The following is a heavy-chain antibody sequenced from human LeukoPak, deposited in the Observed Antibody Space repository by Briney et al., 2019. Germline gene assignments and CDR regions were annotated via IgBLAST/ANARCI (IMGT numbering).Heavy chain of an antibody. CDR2: ISGSGGST. J-gene: IGHJ4*02. Sequence: GGSLRLSCAASGFTFSSYAMSWVRQAPGKGLEWVSAISGSGGSTYYADSVKGRSTISRDNSKNTLYLQMNSLRAEDTAVYYCAKDRSGYYLFDYWGQGTLVTVSS. V-gene: IGHV3-23*01. D-gene: IGHD3-3*01. CDR1: GFTFSSYA. CDR3: AKDRSGYYLFDY.